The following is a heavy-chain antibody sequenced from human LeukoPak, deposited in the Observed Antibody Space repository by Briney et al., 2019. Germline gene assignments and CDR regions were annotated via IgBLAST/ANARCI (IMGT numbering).Heavy chain of an antibody. CDR3: ARDHGGSYYNY. D-gene: IGHD1-26*01. J-gene: IGHJ4*02. V-gene: IGHV4-38-2*02. Sequence: SETLSLTCTVSGYSISSGYYWGWIRQPPGQGLEWIGSIYHSGSTYYNPSLKSRVTISVDTSKNQFSLKLSSVTAADTAVYYCARDHGGSYYNYWGQGTLVTVSS. CDR1: GYSISSGYY. CDR2: IYHSGST.